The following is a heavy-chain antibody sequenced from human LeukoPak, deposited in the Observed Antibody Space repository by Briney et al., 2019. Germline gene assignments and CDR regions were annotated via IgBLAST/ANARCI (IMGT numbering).Heavy chain of an antibody. Sequence: TSETLSLTCTVSGGSISSYYWSWIRQPAGKGLEWIGRIYTSGSTNYNPSLKSRVTISVDKSKNQFSLKPSSVTAADTAVYYCARDGAGHIAVAGQFDYWGQGTLVTVSS. V-gene: IGHV4-4*07. D-gene: IGHD6-19*01. J-gene: IGHJ4*02. CDR3: ARDGAGHIAVAGQFDY. CDR1: GGSISSYY. CDR2: IYTSGST.